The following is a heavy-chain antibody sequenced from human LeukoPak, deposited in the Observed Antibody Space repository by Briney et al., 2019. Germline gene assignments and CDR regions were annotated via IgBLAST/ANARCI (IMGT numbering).Heavy chain of an antibody. J-gene: IGHJ4*02. V-gene: IGHV4-59*08. CDR2: IYYSGST. CDR3: ARHETSSSWTSSFDY. D-gene: IGHD6-13*01. Sequence: PSQTLSLTCSVPGGSISSGPYFWSWIRQPPGKGLEWIGYIYYSGSTNYNPSLKSRVTISVDTSNNQFSLRLSSVTAADTAVYYCARHETSSSWTSSFDYWGQGTLVTVSS. CDR1: GGSISSGPYF.